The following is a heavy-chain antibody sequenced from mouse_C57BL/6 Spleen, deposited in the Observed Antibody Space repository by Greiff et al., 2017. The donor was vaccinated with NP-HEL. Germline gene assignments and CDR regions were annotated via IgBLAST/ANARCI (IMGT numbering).Heavy chain of an antibody. CDR3: ARSPHYYGDYYAMDY. CDR2: INPGSGGT. J-gene: IGHJ4*01. Sequence: VQLQQSGAELVRPGTSVKVSCKASGYAFTNYLIEWVKQRPGQGLEWIGVINPGSGGTNYNEKFKGKATLTADKSSSTDYMQLSSLTSEDSAVYFCARSPHYYGDYYAMDYWGQGTSVTVSS. D-gene: IGHD1-2*01. V-gene: IGHV1-54*01. CDR1: GYAFTNYL.